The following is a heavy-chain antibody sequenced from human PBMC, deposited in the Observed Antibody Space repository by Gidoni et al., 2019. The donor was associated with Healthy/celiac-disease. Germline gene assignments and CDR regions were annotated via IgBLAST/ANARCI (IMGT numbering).Heavy chain of an antibody. Sequence: QVQLVESGGGVVQRGRSLRLSCASSGFPLSSYGMHWVRRAPGQGLGWVAVIWYDGSNKYYADSVKGRFTISRDNSKNTLYLQMNSLRAEDTAVYYCARDSGIQEYGMDVWGQGTTVTVSS. CDR1: GFPLSSYG. J-gene: IGHJ6*02. V-gene: IGHV3-33*01. CDR3: ARDSGIQEYGMDV. D-gene: IGHD3-10*01. CDR2: IWYDGSNK.